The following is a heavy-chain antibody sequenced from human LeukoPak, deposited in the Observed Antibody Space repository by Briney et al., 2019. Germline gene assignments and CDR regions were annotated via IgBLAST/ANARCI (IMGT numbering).Heavy chain of an antibody. CDR1: GFTFSSYG. D-gene: IGHD3-16*01. V-gene: IGHV3-30*02. J-gene: IGHJ4*02. CDR2: IWCDGSNT. CDR3: APDHGGY. Sequence: GGSLRLSCAASGFTFSSYGMLWVRQAPGKGLEWVAFIWCDGSNTYYADSAKGRFTISRDNSKNTLYLEMNSLRAEDTAIYYWAPDHGGYWGQGTLVTVSS.